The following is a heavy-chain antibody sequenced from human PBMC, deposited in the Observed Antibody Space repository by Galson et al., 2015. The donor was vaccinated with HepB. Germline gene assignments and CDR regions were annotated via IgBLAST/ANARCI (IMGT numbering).Heavy chain of an antibody. V-gene: IGHV3-30*04. CDR3: ARARKEQWILSGDY. D-gene: IGHD5-18*01. CDR1: GFTFSSFA. J-gene: IGHJ4*02. Sequence: SLRLSCAASGFTFSSFAMHWVRQAPGKALEWVAVTSYDGTTDYYAGSVKGRFTISRDNSKNTLYLQLTSLRPEDTAVYYCARARKEQWILSGDYWGQGTLVTVSS. CDR2: TSYDGTTD.